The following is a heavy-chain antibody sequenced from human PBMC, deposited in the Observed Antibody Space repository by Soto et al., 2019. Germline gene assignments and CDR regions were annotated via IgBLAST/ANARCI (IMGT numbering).Heavy chain of an antibody. CDR2: IDYRGRT. J-gene: IGHJ5*01. CDR1: GASISSGGFY. V-gene: IGHV4-31*03. CDR3: ARVSAAGTRWFDS. D-gene: IGHD6-13*01. Sequence: QVQLVESGPGLVQPSQTLSLTCTVSGASISSGGFYWSWIRQFPGKGLEWIGYIDYRGRTFYNPSLKSRATISRDTSKSQFSLNVNSVTAADTAVFYCARVSAAGTRWFDSWGQGTLVTVSS.